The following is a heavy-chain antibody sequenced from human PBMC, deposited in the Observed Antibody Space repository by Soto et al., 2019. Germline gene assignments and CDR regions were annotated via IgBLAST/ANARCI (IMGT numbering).Heavy chain of an antibody. D-gene: IGHD2-2*01. CDR3: AKDSQSVSVSAARVYGMDV. Sequence: GGSLRLSCAGSGFTFSIYAMTWVRQAPGKGLEWVSTLSDSGGHTYYADSVKGRFTISRDNPKNTLYLQMNSLRAEDTAVYYCAKDSQSVSVSAARVYGMDVWGQGTTVTVSS. CDR2: LSDSGGHT. V-gene: IGHV3-23*01. J-gene: IGHJ6*02. CDR1: GFTFSIYA.